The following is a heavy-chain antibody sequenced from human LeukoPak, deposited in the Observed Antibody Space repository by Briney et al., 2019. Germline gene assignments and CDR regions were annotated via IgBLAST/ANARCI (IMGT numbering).Heavy chain of an antibody. CDR2: IIPIFGTA. Sequence: SVKVSCKASGGAFSSYAISWVRQAPGQGLEWMGGIIPIFGTANYAQKFQGRVTITADESTSTAYMELSSLRSEDTAVYYCAASSTGTVAYGMDVWGQGTTVTVSS. CDR1: GGAFSSYA. D-gene: IGHD2-8*02. J-gene: IGHJ6*02. CDR3: AASSTGTVAYGMDV. V-gene: IGHV1-69*13.